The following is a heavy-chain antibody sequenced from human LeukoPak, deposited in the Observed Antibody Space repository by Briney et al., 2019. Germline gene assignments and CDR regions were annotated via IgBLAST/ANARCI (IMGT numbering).Heavy chain of an antibody. CDR1: GGSISGLY. Sequence: SETLSLTRTVSGGSISGLYWTWIRQPAGKGLEWIGRIYTSGTTNYNPSLKSRVTMSVDTSKNQFSLKLTSVTAADTAVYYCARVLAYWYFDLWGRGTLVTVSS. CDR3: ARVLAYWYFDL. J-gene: IGHJ2*01. V-gene: IGHV4-4*07. CDR2: IYTSGTT.